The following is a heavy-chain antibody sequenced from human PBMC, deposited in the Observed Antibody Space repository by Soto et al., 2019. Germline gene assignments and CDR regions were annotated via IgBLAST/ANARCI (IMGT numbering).Heavy chain of an antibody. Sequence: QVQLQESGPGLVKPSQTLSLTCTVSGGSISSGGYYWSWIRQHPGKGLEWIGYIYYSGSTYYNPSLKSRVTISVDTAKNQFSLKLSSVTAADTAVYYCARGSVSGSYEDYWGQGTLVTVSS. D-gene: IGHD1-26*01. V-gene: IGHV4-31*03. J-gene: IGHJ4*02. CDR2: IYYSGST. CDR1: GGSISSGGYY. CDR3: ARGSVSGSYEDY.